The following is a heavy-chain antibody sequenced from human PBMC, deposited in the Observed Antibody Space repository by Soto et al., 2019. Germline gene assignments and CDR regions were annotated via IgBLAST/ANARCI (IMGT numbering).Heavy chain of an antibody. CDR3: ARGKSVLRFLELLYYYYYYMDV. J-gene: IGHJ6*03. D-gene: IGHD3-3*01. CDR2: INPSGGST. CDR1: GYTFTSYY. Sequence: ASVKVSCKASGYTFTSYYMHWVRQAPGQGLEWLGIINPSGGSTSYAQKFQGRVTMTRDTSTSTVYMELSSLRSEDTAVYYCARGKSVLRFLELLYYYYYYMDVWGKGTTVTVSS. V-gene: IGHV1-46*03.